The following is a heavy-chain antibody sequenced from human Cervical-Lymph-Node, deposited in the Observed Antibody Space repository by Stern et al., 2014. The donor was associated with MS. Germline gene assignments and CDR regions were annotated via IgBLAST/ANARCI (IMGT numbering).Heavy chain of an antibody. J-gene: IGHJ3*02. CDR1: GGSISSYY. D-gene: IGHD6-19*01. Sequence: QVQLQESGPGLVKSSETLSVTCTVSGGSISSYYWSWIRQPPGKGLEWIGYIYYSGSTNYNPSFKSRVTISVDSSKNQFSLKLNSVTAADTAMYYCATQHSSGWYAFDIWGQGTMVTVSS. V-gene: IGHV4-59*08. CDR2: IYYSGST. CDR3: ATQHSSGWYAFDI.